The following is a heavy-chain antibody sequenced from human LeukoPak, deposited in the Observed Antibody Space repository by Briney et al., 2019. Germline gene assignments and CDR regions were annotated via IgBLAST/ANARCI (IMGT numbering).Heavy chain of an antibody. V-gene: IGHV4-59*01. J-gene: IGHJ6*03. CDR1: GGSISSYY. CDR2: LYYSGST. D-gene: IGHD3-22*01. CDR3: AAGRITMISALDYYYMDV. Sequence: SETLSLTCTVSGGSISSYYWSWIRQPPGKGLEWIGYLYYSGSTNYNPSLQSRVTISVDTSKKQFSLKLSSVTAADTAVYYCAAGRITMISALDYYYMDVWGKGTTVTVSS.